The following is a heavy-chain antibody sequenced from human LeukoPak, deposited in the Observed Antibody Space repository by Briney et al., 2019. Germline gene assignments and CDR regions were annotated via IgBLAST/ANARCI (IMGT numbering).Heavy chain of an antibody. CDR2: IYYSGST. CDR3: ARVRRGSSSWYGDFDY. V-gene: IGHV4-59*01. D-gene: IGHD6-13*01. J-gene: IGHJ4*02. Sequence: SETLSLTCTVSGGSISSYYWSWIRQPPGKGLEWIGYIYYSGSTNYNPSLKRRVTISVDTSKNQLSLKLSSVTAADTAVYYCARVRRGSSSWYGDFDYWGQGTLVTVSS. CDR1: GGSISSYY.